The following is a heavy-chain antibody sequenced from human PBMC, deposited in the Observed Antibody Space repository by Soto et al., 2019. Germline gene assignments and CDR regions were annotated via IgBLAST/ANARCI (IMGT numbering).Heavy chain of an antibody. V-gene: IGHV3-30*18. CDR3: AKDRNELTAIDYFDY. D-gene: IGHD2-21*02. J-gene: IGHJ4*02. Sequence: GGSLRLSCAASGFTFSSYGMHWVRQAPGKGLEWVAVISYDGSNKYYADSVKGRFTISRDNSKNTLYLQMNSLRAEDTAVYYCAKDRNELTAIDYFDYWGQGTLVTVSS. CDR1: GFTFSSYG. CDR2: ISYDGSNK.